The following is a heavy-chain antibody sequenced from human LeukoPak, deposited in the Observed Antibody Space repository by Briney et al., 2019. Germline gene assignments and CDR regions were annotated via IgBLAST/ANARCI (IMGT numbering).Heavy chain of an antibody. Sequence: PGGSLRSSCAASGFTFSSYDMGWVRQAPGKGLEWVSSISARGGSTYYADSVKGRFTISRDNSKNTLDMQMNSLRAEDTAVYYCANSPSSWSQGDYWGQGTLVIVSS. J-gene: IGHJ4*02. V-gene: IGHV3-23*01. CDR3: ANSPSSWSQGDY. CDR2: ISARGGST. CDR1: GFTFSSYD. D-gene: IGHD6-6*01.